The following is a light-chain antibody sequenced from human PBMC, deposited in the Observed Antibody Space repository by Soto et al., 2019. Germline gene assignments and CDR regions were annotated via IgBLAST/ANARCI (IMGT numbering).Light chain of an antibody. J-gene: IGLJ2*01. CDR2: DVS. V-gene: IGLV2-14*01. CDR3: SSYTSSSTVV. CDR1: SSDVGGYNY. Sequence: QSVLTQPASVSVSPGQSIPISCTGTSSDVGGYNYVSWYQQHPGKAPKLMIYDVSNRPSGVSNRFSGSKSGNTASLTISGLQAEDEADYYCSSYTSSSTVVFGGGTKLTVL.